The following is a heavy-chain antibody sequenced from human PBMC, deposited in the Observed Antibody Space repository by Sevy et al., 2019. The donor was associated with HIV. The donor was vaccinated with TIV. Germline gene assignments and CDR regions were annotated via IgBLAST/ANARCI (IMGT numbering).Heavy chain of an antibody. CDR2: INHSDST. J-gene: IGHJ4*02. V-gene: IGHV4-34*01. Sequence: SEILSLTCAVYGGSFSGYYWSWIRQPPGKGLEWIGEINHSDSTNYNPSLKSRVTISVDTSKNQFSLKLHSVTAADTAVYYCAREISGVCCTFDYWSQGTLVTVSS. CDR3: AREISGVCCTFDY. CDR1: GGSFSGYY. D-gene: IGHD2-15*01.